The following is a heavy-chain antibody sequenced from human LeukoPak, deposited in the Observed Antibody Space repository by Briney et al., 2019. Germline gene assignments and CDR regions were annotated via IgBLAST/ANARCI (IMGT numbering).Heavy chain of an antibody. J-gene: IGHJ4*02. Sequence: PSETLYLTCAVYGGSFSGYYWSWIRQPPGKGLEWIGEINHSGSTNYNPSLKSRVTISVDTSKNQFSLKLSSVTAADTAVYYCARGTQPDIVVVPAAIRFDYWGQGTLVTVSS. CDR2: INHSGST. D-gene: IGHD2-2*01. V-gene: IGHV4-34*01. CDR1: GGSFSGYY. CDR3: ARGTQPDIVVVPAAIRFDY.